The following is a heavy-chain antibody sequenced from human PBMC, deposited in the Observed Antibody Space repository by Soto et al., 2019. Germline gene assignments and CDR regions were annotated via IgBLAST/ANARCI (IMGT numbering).Heavy chain of an antibody. Sequence: PGGSLRLSCTASGFTLGDHAMIWFRQAPGKGLEWVSGISATGAKTYSADSVKGRFTTSRDNSKDTVYLEMNNLRAEDTAVYYCTKSRSAMVYYFDFWGLGALVTVSS. CDR3: TKSRSAMVYYFDF. D-gene: IGHD1-20*01. V-gene: IGHV3-23*01. CDR2: ISATGAKT. J-gene: IGHJ4*02. CDR1: GFTLGDHA.